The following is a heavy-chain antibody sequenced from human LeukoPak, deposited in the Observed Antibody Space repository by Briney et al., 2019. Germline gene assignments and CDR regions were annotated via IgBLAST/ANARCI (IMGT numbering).Heavy chain of an antibody. Sequence: PGGSLRLSCAASGFTFSSYSMNWVRQAPGKGLECVSSISSSSSYIYYADSVKGRFTISRDNAKNSLYLQMNSLRAEDTAVYYCARVLGSYYYYGMDVWGQGTTVTVSS. D-gene: IGHD3-10*02. CDR1: GFTFSSYS. V-gene: IGHV3-21*01. CDR2: ISSSSSYI. J-gene: IGHJ6*02. CDR3: ARVLGSYYYYGMDV.